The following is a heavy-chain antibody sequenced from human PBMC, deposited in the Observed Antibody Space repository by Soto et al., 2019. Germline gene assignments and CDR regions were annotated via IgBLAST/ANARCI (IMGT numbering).Heavy chain of an antibody. D-gene: IGHD6-19*01. V-gene: IGHV4-59*01. J-gene: IGHJ5*02. CDR3: ASSWYSSGWGWFDP. CDR1: GGSISSYY. Sequence: SETLSLTCTVSGGSISSYYWSWIRQPPGKGLEWIGYIYYSGSTNYNPSLKSRVTISVDTSKNQFSLKLSSVTAADTAVYYCASSWYSSGWGWFDPWGQGTLVTVSS. CDR2: IYYSGST.